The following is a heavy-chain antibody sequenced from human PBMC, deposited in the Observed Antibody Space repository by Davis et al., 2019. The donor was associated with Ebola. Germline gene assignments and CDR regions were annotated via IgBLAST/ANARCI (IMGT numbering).Heavy chain of an antibody. CDR1: AFSFSTSS. D-gene: IGHD4-17*01. CDR3: ARAVNYYYYGMDV. Sequence: GESLKISCAASAFSFSTSSMNWVRQAPGKGLEWVSWIDGRGSSIYYADSVKGRFTISRDNAKNSLYLQMNSLRAEDTAVYYCARAVNYYYYGMDVWGKGTTVTVSS. CDR2: IDGRGSSI. V-gene: IGHV3-48*04. J-gene: IGHJ6*04.